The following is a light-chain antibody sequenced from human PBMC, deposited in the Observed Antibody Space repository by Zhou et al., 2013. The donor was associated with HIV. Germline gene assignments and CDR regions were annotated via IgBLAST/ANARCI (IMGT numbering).Light chain of an antibody. J-gene: IGKJ5*01. CDR3: QQYNSYSIT. CDR2: SAS. CDR1: QGITSY. V-gene: IGKV1-27*01. Sequence: DIQLTQSPSSLSASVGDRVAITCRVRQGITSYLNWFRQKSGKVPKLLFYSASNLQSGVPSRFSGSGSGTDFTLTITTLQPDDFATYYCQQYNSYSITFGQGTRLDIK.